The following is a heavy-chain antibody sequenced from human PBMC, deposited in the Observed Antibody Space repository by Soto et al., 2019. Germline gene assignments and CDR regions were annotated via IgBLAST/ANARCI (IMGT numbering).Heavy chain of an antibody. CDR2: IWYDGSNK. CDR3: ARGASPYTGTVFEH. D-gene: IGHD4-17*01. Sequence: QVQLVESGGGVVQPGRSLRLSCAASGFTFSSYGMHWVRQGPGKGLEWVAVIWYDGSNKDYADSVKGRFTIARDNSKNTGYLQMNGLRAEDTAVYYCARGASPYTGTVFEHWGQGTLVTVSS. CDR1: GFTFSSYG. V-gene: IGHV3-33*01. J-gene: IGHJ4*02.